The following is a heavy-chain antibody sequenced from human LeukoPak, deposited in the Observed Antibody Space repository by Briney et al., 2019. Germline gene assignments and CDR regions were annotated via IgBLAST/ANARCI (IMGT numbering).Heavy chain of an antibody. Sequence: SETLSLTCTVSGGSISSSTYYGGWIRQPPGKGLEWIGSIYYSGTTYYNPSLKSRVTISVDTSKNQFSLKLSSVTAADTAVYYCAGGRSSVLGYWGQGTLVTVSS. CDR1: GGSISSSTYY. V-gene: IGHV4-39*01. D-gene: IGHD6-19*01. J-gene: IGHJ4*02. CDR3: AGGRSSVLGY. CDR2: IYYSGTT.